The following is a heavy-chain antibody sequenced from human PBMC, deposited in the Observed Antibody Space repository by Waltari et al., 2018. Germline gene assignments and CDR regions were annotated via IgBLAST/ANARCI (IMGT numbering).Heavy chain of an antibody. CDR2: IDWDDDK. D-gene: IGHD1-26*01. Sequence: QVTLKESGPSLVKPTQTLTLTCTFSGFSLSTSGMRVSWIRQPPGQALEWLARIDWDDDKFYSTTLKTRLTISKDTYKNQVVLTMTNMDPVDTATYYCARSLFTSGSYDYWGQGTLVTVSS. CDR3: ARSLFTSGSYDY. J-gene: IGHJ4*02. V-gene: IGHV2-70*04. CDR1: GFSLSTSGMR.